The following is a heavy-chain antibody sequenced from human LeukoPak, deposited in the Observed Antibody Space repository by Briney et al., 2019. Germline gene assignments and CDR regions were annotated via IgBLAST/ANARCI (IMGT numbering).Heavy chain of an antibody. Sequence: SETLSLTCTVSGGSISSRIYYWGWIRQPPGKGRDWFGMMYYSGNTYYNPSLKSRVTISVDTSKNQFSLKLSSATAADTAVYYCARLFSSSWYRGAFDLWGQGTMVTVSS. CDR3: ARLFSSSWYRGAFDL. V-gene: IGHV4-39*01. CDR1: GGSISSRIYY. D-gene: IGHD6-13*01. J-gene: IGHJ3*01. CDR2: MYYSGNT.